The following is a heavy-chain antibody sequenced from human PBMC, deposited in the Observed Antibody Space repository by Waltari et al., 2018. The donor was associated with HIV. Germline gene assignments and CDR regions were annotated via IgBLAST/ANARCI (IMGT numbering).Heavy chain of an antibody. CDR2: ISYDGIKK. Sequence: QAQLVESGGGVVHPGAALRLSRRAHGPRFGSNGTPRVRQAPGKGLEWVAAISYDGIKKYYGDSLRGRFIISRDNSKKTLYLQMNTLRPEDTAIYFCAKDSSQVHWFGESLALWGQGTLVIVSS. CDR3: AKDSSQVHWFGESLAL. V-gene: IGHV3-30*18. J-gene: IGHJ4*02. CDR1: GPRFGSNG. D-gene: IGHD3-10*01.